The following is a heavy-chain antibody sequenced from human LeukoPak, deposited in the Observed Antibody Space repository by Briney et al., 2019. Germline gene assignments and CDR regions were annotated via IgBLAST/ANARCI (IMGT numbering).Heavy chain of an antibody. CDR3: ARDRSHIVVVVAATYYYYGMDV. J-gene: IGHJ6*02. CDR2: IYTSGST. CDR1: GGSISSYY. V-gene: IGHV4-4*07. D-gene: IGHD2-15*01. Sequence: SETLSLTCTVSGGSISSYYWSWIRQLAGKGLEWIGRIYTSGSTNYNPSLKSRVTMSVDTSKNQFSLKLSSVTAADTAVYYCARDRSHIVVVVAATYYYYGMDVWGQGTTVTVSS.